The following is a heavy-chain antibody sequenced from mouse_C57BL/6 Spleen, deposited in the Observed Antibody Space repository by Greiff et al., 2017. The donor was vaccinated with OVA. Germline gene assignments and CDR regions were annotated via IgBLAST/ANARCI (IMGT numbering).Heavy chain of an antibody. Sequence: EVQLVESGGGLVKPGGSLKLSCAASGFTFSDYGMHWVRQAPEKGLEWVAYISSGSSTIYYADTVKGRFTISRDNAKNTLFLQMTSLRSEDTAMYYCARSGGLYAMDYWGQGTSVTVSS. CDR1: GFTFSDYG. CDR3: ARSGGLYAMDY. J-gene: IGHJ4*01. V-gene: IGHV5-17*01. D-gene: IGHD3-1*01. CDR2: ISSGSSTI.